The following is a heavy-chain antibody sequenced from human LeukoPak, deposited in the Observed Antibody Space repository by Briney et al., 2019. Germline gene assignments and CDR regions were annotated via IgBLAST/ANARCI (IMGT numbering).Heavy chain of an antibody. V-gene: IGHV3-7*01. D-gene: IGHD1-26*01. CDR2: INQDGSEK. CDR3: ASAAGWESAY. CDR1: GFTFSNYW. Sequence: GGSLRPSCAASGFTFSNYWMSWVRQAPGKGLEWVANINQDGSEKNYVDSVKGRFTISRDNAKNSLYLQMNSLRAEDTAVYYCASAAGWESAYWGQGTLVTVSS. J-gene: IGHJ4*02.